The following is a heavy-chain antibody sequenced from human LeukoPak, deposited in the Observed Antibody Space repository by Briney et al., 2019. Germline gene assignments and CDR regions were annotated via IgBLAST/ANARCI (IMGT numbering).Heavy chain of an antibody. CDR2: ISPNGVIT. Sequence: GGSLRLSCAASGFTFSSYEMNWVRQAPGKGLEWVSGISPNGVITYYADSVKGRFTISRDNSKGTVYLQMNSLRPEDTAVYYCAKDDAWLQYGDWGRGTLVTVSS. CDR1: GFTFSSYE. D-gene: IGHD5-24*01. V-gene: IGHV3-23*01. CDR3: AKDDAWLQYGD. J-gene: IGHJ4*02.